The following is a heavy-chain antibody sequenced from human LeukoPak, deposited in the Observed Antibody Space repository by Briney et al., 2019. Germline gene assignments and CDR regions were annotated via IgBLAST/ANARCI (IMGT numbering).Heavy chain of an antibody. J-gene: IGHJ6*02. CDR3: ARTDRSSGSYSHYYYYYGMDV. Sequence: ASVKVSCKASGGTFSSYAISWVRQAPGQGLEWMGGIIPIFGTANYAQKFQGRVTITADESTSTAYMELSSLRSEDTAVYYCARTDRSSGSYSHYYYYYGMDVWGQGTTVTVSS. CDR2: IIPIFGTA. V-gene: IGHV1-69*13. D-gene: IGHD3-10*01. CDR1: GGTFSSYA.